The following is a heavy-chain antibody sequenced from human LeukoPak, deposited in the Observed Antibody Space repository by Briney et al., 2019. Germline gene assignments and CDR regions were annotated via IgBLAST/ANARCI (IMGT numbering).Heavy chain of an antibody. D-gene: IGHD3-22*01. J-gene: IGHJ4*02. CDR1: GFSFRRYG. Sequence: PGGSLRLSCAASGFSFRRYGMHWVRQAPGKGLEWVAVISYDGSHKYYADSVKGRFTISRDNSKNTLYLQMNSLRAEDTAVYYCAREYSYYDSSGYSGYFDYWGQGTLVTVSS. CDR2: ISYDGSHK. CDR3: AREYSYYDSSGYSGYFDY. V-gene: IGHV3-30*14.